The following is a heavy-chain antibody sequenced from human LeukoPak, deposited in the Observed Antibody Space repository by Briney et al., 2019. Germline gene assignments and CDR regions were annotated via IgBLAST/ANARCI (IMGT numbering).Heavy chain of an antibody. D-gene: IGHD3-16*02. CDR1: GFSFSNYG. CDR3: ARSPFGGVIVIGDY. CDR2: ISYDGSIE. V-gene: IGHV3-30*03. Sequence: GGSLRLSCAASGFSFSNYGMHWVRQAPGKGLEWVAVISYDGSIEYYADSVKGRFTISRDNSKNTPYLQMNSLRAEDTAAYYCARSPFGGVIVIGDYWGQGTLVTVSS. J-gene: IGHJ4*02.